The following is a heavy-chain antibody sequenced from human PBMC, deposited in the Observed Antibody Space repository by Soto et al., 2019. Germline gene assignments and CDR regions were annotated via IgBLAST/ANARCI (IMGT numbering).Heavy chain of an antibody. V-gene: IGHV1-18*01. CDR3: ARELGISTSAPFDF. D-gene: IGHD2-21*01. CDR1: GYRFSSFG. CDR2: INTFTGDT. J-gene: IGHJ4*02. Sequence: QVQLMQSGGEVKKPGASVKVSCTASGYRFSSFGLNWLRQAPGQGLEWMGWINTFTGDTKSAQKFQGRLTVTPDASTSTVFMELRSLTSDDTAVYFCARELGISTSAPFDFWGQGTLVTVSS.